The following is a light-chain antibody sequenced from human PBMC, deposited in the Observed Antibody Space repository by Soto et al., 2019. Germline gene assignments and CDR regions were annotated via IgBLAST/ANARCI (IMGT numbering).Light chain of an antibody. CDR3: QQYSSSAT. Sequence: ILFTQAPGPLALAPGEKSTLSCRASSSVINNYLAWYQQKPGQAPRLLIYGASNRATGIPARFSGSGSGTDFTLTISSLEPEDFAVYYCQQYSSSATFGPGTKVDIK. V-gene: IGKV3-20*01. CDR2: GAS. CDR1: SSVINNY. J-gene: IGKJ1*01.